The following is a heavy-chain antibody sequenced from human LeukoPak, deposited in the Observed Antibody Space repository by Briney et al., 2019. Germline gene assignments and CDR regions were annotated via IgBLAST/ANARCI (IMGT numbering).Heavy chain of an antibody. J-gene: IGHJ4*02. CDR1: GVSFSGYY. CDR2: INHSGST. CDR3: ARTQHYYGSGSYYMERAFDY. D-gene: IGHD3-10*01. V-gene: IGHV4-34*01. Sequence: SETLSLTCAVYGVSFSGYYWSWIRQPPGKGLEWVGEINHSGSTNYNPSLKSRVTISVDTSKNQFSLKLSSVTAADTAVYYCARTQHYYGSGSYYMERAFDYWGQGTLVTVSS.